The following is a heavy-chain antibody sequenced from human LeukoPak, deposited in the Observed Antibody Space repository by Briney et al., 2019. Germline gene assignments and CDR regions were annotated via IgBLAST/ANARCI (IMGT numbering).Heavy chain of an antibody. J-gene: IGHJ4*02. CDR3: AKVPGFGELSPAY. CDR2: ISGSGGST. D-gene: IGHD3-10*01. Sequence: SGGSLRLSCAASGFTFSSYAMSWDRQAPGKGLEWVSAISGSGGSTYYADSVKGRFTISRDNSKNTLYLQMNSLRAEDTAVYYCAKVPGFGELSPAYWGQGTLVTVSS. CDR1: GFTFSSYA. V-gene: IGHV3-23*01.